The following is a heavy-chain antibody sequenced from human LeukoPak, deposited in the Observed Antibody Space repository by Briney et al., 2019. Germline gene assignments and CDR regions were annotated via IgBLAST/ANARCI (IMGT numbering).Heavy chain of an antibody. V-gene: IGHV4-38-2*01. CDR3: ARGHSGYDYGLVDY. CDR2: IYHSGST. CDR1: GYSISSGYY. D-gene: IGHD5-12*01. Sequence: SETLSLTCAVSGYSISSGYYWGWIRQPPGKGLEWIGSIYHSGSTYYNPSLKSRVTISVDTSKNQFSLKLSSVTAADTAVYYCARGHSGYDYGLVDYWGQGTLVTVSS. J-gene: IGHJ4*02.